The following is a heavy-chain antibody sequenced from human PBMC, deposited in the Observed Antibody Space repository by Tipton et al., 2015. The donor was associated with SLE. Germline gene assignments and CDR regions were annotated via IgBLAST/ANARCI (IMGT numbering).Heavy chain of an antibody. J-gene: IGHJ4*02. Sequence: TLSLTCIVSGDYISSDAFFWGWIRQPPGKGLEWIGLVYYSGTTSYNPSLRSRVTITGDSSKNQFSLKLSSVTAADTAVYYCATTSCGGSCYLRGYYFDYWGQGTLVTVSS. V-gene: IGHV4-39*07. D-gene: IGHD2-15*01. CDR3: ATTSCGGSCYLRGYYFDY. CDR1: GDYISSDAFF. CDR2: VYYSGTT.